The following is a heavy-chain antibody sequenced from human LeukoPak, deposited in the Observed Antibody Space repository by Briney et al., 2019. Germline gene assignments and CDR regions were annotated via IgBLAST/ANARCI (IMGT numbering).Heavy chain of an antibody. CDR2: INPSGGST. Sequence: WGSLRLSCATSGFSFSSYAMSWVLQAPGEGLEGVSGINPSGGSTYYTDSVKGRFTISRDNSKNTQSLQMNSMRAEDTAVYYCAKDDDWGRYKHWGQGTVVPVSS. CDR1: GFSFSSYA. CDR3: AKDDDWGRYKH. D-gene: IGHD3-16*01. J-gene: IGHJ1*01. V-gene: IGHV3-23*01.